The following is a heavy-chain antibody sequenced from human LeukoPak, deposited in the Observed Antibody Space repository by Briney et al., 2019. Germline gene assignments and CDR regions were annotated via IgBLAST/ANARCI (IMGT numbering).Heavy chain of an antibody. V-gene: IGHV7-4-1*02. CDR3: AIVGDSSGYYSGDYYYYYMDV. CDR2: INTNTGNP. Sequence: ASVKVSCKASGYTFTTYSMNWVRQAPGQGLEWMGWINTNTGNPTYAQGFTGRFVFSLDTSVSTAYLQISSLKAEDTAVYYCAIVGDSSGYYSGDYYYYYMDVWGKGTTVTVSS. D-gene: IGHD3-22*01. CDR1: GYTFTTYS. J-gene: IGHJ6*03.